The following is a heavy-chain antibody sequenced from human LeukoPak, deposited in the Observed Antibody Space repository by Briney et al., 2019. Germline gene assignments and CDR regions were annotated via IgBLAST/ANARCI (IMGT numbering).Heavy chain of an antibody. V-gene: IGHV3-21*01. Sequence: GGSLRLSCAASGFTFSSYTMNWVRQAPGKGLEWVSSISGSSRHKYYADSVKGRFTISRDNAKNSLYLQMNSLRAEDTVVYYCARTANSAAGYYIDYWGQGTLVTVSS. CDR2: ISGSSRHK. D-gene: IGHD6-13*01. J-gene: IGHJ4*02. CDR1: GFTFSSYT. CDR3: ARTANSAAGYYIDY.